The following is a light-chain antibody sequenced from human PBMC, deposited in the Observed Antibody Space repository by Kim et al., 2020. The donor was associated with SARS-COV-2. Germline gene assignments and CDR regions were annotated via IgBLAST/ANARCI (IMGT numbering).Light chain of an antibody. J-gene: IGKJ1*01. CDR1: QSVGSSY. V-gene: IGKV3-20*01. CDR2: GAS. CDR3: LQYGNSPWT. Sequence: TVLTQSPGTLSLSPGERATLACSASQSVGSSYLAWYQQKPGQAPRLLIHGASTRATGIPDRFSGSGSGTDFSLTISRLEPEDFAVYCCLQYGNSPWTFGQGTKVDIK.